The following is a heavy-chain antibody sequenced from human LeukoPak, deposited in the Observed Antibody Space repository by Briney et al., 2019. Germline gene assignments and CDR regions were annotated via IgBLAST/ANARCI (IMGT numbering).Heavy chain of an antibody. CDR2: ISAYNGNT. D-gene: IGHD6-13*01. CDR1: GYTLTSYG. CDR3: ARDQDGYSSSWPFDY. J-gene: IGHJ4*02. Sequence: ASVKDSCKASGYTLTSYGISWVRPAPGQGREWMGWISAYNGNTNYAQKLQGRVTMTTDTSTSTAFMELGSLRADDTAVYYCARDQDGYSSSWPFDYWGQGTLVTVSS. V-gene: IGHV1-18*01.